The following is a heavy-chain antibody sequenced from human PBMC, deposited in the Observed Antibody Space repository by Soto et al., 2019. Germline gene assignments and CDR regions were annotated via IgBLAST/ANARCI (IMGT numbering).Heavy chain of an antibody. J-gene: IGHJ4*02. Sequence: EVQLVESGGGLVKPGGSLRLSCAASGFTFSSYSMNWVRQAPGKGLEWVSSISSSSSYIYYADSVKGRFTISRDNAKNSLYLQMNSLRAEDTAVYYCARDLAQSDFDYWGQGTLVTVSS. CDR3: ARDLAQSDFDY. V-gene: IGHV3-21*01. CDR2: ISSSSSYI. CDR1: GFTFSSYS.